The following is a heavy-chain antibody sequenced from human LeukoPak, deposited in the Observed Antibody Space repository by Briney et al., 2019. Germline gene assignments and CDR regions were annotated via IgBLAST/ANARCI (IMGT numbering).Heavy chain of an antibody. CDR1: GFTFSNYA. J-gene: IGHJ4*02. CDR3: ARAWARFDY. CDR2: IKQDGSEK. V-gene: IGHV3-7*01. Sequence: GGSLRLSCATSGFTFSNYAMTWVRQAPGKGLEWVANIKQDGSEKYYVDSVKGRFTISRDNAKNSLYLQMNSLRAEDTAVYYCARAWARFDYWGQGTLVTVSS. D-gene: IGHD7-27*01.